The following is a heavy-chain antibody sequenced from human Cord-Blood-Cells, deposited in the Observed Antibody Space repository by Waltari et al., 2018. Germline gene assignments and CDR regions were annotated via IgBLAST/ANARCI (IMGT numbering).Heavy chain of an antibody. V-gene: IGHV4-39*01. D-gene: IGHD2-21*01. CDR3: ARGFAFFDY. Sequence: QLQLQESGPGLVKPSETLSLTCTVSGGSISSSSYHWGWIRQPPGKGLAWIGRIYYSGSTYYNPSLKSRVTISVDTSKNQFSLKLSSVTAADTAVYYCARGFAFFDYWGQGTLVTVSS. J-gene: IGHJ4*02. CDR1: GGSISSSSYH. CDR2: IYYSGST.